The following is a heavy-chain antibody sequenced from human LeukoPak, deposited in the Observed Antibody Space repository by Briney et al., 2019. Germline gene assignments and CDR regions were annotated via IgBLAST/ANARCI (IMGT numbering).Heavy chain of an antibody. Sequence: GGSLRLSCAASGFTFSSFEMNWVRQAPGKGLEWVSYINGNGNTEYDADSVKGRFTISRDNAKNSLFLQMNSLRVEDTAVYFCAREIDAFDMWGQGTTVTVSS. CDR2: INGNGNTE. V-gene: IGHV3-48*03. CDR1: GFTFSSFE. CDR3: AREIDAFDM. J-gene: IGHJ3*02.